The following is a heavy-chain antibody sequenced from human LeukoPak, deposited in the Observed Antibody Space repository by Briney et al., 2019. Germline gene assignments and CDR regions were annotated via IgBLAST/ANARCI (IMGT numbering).Heavy chain of an antibody. CDR3: ASFPIVVVPAAMGGAGY. V-gene: IGHV4-4*02. D-gene: IGHD2-2*01. Sequence: SGPLSLTCAVSGGSISSSNLWSWVRQPPGKGLEWIGEIYHSGSTNYNPSLKSRVTISVDKSKNQFSLKLSSVTAADTAVYYCASFPIVVVPAAMGGAGYWGQGTLVTVSS. CDR2: IYHSGST. J-gene: IGHJ4*02. CDR1: GGSISSSNL.